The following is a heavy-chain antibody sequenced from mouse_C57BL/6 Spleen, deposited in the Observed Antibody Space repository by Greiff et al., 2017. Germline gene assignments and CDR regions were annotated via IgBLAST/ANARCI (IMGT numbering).Heavy chain of an antibody. CDR2: IYPGDGDT. V-gene: IGHV1-82*01. CDR3: ARWDRGHYFDY. Sequence: VKLMESGPELVKPGASVKISCKASGYAFSSSWMNWVKQRPGKGLEWIGRIYPGDGDTNYNGKFKGKATLTADKSSSTAYMQLSSLTSEDSAVYFCARWDRGHYFDYWGQGTTLTVSS. J-gene: IGHJ2*01. D-gene: IGHD3-3*01. CDR1: GYAFSSSW.